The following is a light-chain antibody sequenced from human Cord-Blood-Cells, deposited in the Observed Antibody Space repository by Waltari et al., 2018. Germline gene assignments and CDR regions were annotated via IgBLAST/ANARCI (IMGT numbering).Light chain of an antibody. Sequence: QSALTQPASVSGSPGQSITIPSTGTSSDVGGYNYVSWYQQHPGKAPKLMIYDVSKRPSGVSNRFSGSKSGNTASLTISGLQAEDEADYYCSSYTSSSTYVFGTGTKVTVL. J-gene: IGLJ1*01. CDR3: SSYTSSSTYV. CDR2: DVS. CDR1: SSDVGGYNY. V-gene: IGLV2-14*01.